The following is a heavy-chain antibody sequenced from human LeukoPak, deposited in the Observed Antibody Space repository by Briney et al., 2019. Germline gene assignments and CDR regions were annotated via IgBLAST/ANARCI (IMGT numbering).Heavy chain of an antibody. D-gene: IGHD3-22*01. Sequence: PGGSLRLSCAASGFTFSDFYMSWIREAPGKGLEWVSYISSSGSTIYYADSVKGRFTISRDNAKNSLYLQMNSLRAEDTAVYYCARVNFFSITMIVVVPYGMDVWGQGTTVTVSS. J-gene: IGHJ6*02. CDR3: ARVNFFSITMIVVVPYGMDV. CDR1: GFTFSDFY. V-gene: IGHV3-11*01. CDR2: ISSSGSTI.